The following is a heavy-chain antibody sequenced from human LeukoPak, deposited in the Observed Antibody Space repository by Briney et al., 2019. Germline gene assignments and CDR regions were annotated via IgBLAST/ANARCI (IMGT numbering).Heavy chain of an antibody. J-gene: IGHJ6*03. CDR1: GYTFTSYG. Sequence: ASVKVSCKASGYTFTSYGISWVRQAPGQGLEWMGWISAYNGNTNYAQKLQGRVTMTTDTSTSTAYMELRSLRSDDTAVYYCARDGEYSSSWYGTRYYYYYYMDVWGKGTTVTVSS. CDR2: ISAYNGNT. CDR3: ARDGEYSSSWYGTRYYYYYYMDV. D-gene: IGHD6-13*01. V-gene: IGHV1-18*01.